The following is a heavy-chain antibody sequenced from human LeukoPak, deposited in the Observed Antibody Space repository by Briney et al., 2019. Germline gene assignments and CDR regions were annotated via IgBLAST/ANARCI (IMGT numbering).Heavy chain of an antibody. D-gene: IGHD3-9*01. CDR3: ARGDDILTAYYYYYGMDV. J-gene: IGHJ6*04. CDR2: IWHDASHT. Sequence: GRSLRLSCAASGFSFSTYAMHWVRQAPGKGLEWVALIWHDASHTFYTDSVKGRFTISRDNAKNTLYLQMNSLRAEDTAVYYCARGDDILTAYYYYYGMDVWGKGTTVTVSS. V-gene: IGHV3-33*01. CDR1: GFSFSTYA.